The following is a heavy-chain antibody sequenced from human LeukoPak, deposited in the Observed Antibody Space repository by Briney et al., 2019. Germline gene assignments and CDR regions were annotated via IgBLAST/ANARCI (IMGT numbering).Heavy chain of an antibody. V-gene: IGHV1-2*02. J-gene: IGHJ4*02. D-gene: IGHD6-13*01. CDR1: GYTFTGSY. CDR2: INPKNGGT. Sequence: ASVKVSCKASGYTFTGSYMHWVRQAPGQGLEYMRWINPKNGGTNSAQKFQGRVTMTRDTSITTAYMELSRLTSDDTAVYYCARGIRSSNSWYDYWGQGTLVTVSS. CDR3: ARGIRSSNSWYDY.